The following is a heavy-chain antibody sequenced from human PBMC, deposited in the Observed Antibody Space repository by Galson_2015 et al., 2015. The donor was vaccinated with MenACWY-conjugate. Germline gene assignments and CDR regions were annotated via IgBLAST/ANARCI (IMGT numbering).Heavy chain of an antibody. CDR2: ISFAGGYT. V-gene: IGHV3-30*03. CDR1: GFTFNTYG. CDR3: ARDDRRRSGGVAPLDS. D-gene: IGHD6-25*01. J-gene: IGHJ4*02. Sequence: SLRLSCAASGFTFNTYGVHWARQAPGKGLEWVAVISFAGGYTYYADSVKGRFTVSRDNSKNTLYLQMSSLTPEDTALYFCARDDRRRSGGVAPLDSWGRGTLVTVSS.